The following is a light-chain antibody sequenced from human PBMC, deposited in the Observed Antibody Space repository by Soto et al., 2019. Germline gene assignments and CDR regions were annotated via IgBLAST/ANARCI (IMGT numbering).Light chain of an antibody. CDR3: QQYISSPLT. CDR2: GAS. V-gene: IGKV3-20*01. CDR1: QSISSS. J-gene: IGKJ1*01. Sequence: LTQSPATLSWSPGDRVTLSCRASQSISSSLAWYQQKPGKAPRLLIYGASNRATGIPDRFSASGSGTDFTLTISRLEPEDFAVYYCQQYISSPLTFGQGTKVDIK.